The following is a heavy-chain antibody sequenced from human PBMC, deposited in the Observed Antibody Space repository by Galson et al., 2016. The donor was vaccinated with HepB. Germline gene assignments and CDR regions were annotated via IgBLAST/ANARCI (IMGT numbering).Heavy chain of an antibody. CDR1: GLTFSSYA. CDR2: IKQDGSEK. V-gene: IGHV3-7*04. Sequence: SLRLSCAASGLTFSSYAVNWVRQPPGKGLEWVANIKQDGSEKYFADSVKGRFTISRDNARNSLFLQMDSLRPDDTAVYYCGRAQWIPARRAAYFDYWGQGILVTVSS. D-gene: IGHD5-18*01. CDR3: GRAQWIPARRAAYFDY. J-gene: IGHJ4*02.